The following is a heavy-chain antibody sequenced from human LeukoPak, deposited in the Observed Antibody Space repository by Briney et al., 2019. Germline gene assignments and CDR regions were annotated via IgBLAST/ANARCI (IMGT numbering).Heavy chain of an antibody. V-gene: IGHV4-34*01. J-gene: IGHJ4*02. CDR2: INHSGST. CDR3: ARGKDYSNYGAIDY. CDR1: GGSFSGYY. D-gene: IGHD4-11*01. Sequence: SETPSLTCAVYGGSFSGYYWSWIRQPPGKGLEWIGEINHSGSTNYNPSLKSRVTISVDTSKNQFSLKLSSVTAADTAVYYCARGKDYSNYGAIDYWGQGTLVTVSS.